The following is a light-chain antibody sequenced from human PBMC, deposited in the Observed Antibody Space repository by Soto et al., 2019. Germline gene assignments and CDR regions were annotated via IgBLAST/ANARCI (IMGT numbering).Light chain of an antibody. J-gene: IGKJ4*01. Sequence: VVTQSQLSLPVTPGEPASISCSSSQSLVSSDGNTYLNWFQQRPGQSPRRLIYNVSNRDSGVPDRFSGSGSGTDFTLKISRVEAEDVGVYYCMQGTHWPPTFGGGTKVDIK. CDR1: QSLVSSDGNTY. CDR2: NVS. CDR3: MQGTHWPPT. V-gene: IGKV2-30*01.